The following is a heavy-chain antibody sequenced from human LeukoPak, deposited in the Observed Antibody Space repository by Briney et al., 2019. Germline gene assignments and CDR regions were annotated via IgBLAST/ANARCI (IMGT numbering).Heavy chain of an antibody. CDR2: ISSSSSYI. D-gene: IGHD2-2*01. CDR3: ARVRPGVVPAAINDAFDI. J-gene: IGHJ3*02. V-gene: IGHV3-21*01. Sequence: PGGSLRLSCAASGFTFSSYSMNWVRQAPGKGLEWVSSISSSSSYIYYADSVKGRFTISRDNAKNSLYLQMNSLRAEDTAVYYCARVRPGVVPAAINDAFDIWGLGTMVTVSS. CDR1: GFTFSSYS.